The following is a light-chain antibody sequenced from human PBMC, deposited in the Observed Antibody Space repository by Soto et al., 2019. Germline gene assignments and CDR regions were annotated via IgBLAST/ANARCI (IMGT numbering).Light chain of an antibody. J-gene: IGKJ1*01. CDR1: QNIDSW. CDR3: LQYGTYPLT. CDR2: DAS. Sequence: DIQMAQSPSTLSASVGDRVTITCRASQNIDSWLAWYQRKPGKAAKVLIHDASSLETGVPSRFSGSGSGTEFSLTLSSLRPDDFATYSCLQYGTYPLTFGQGTKVEIK. V-gene: IGKV1-5*01.